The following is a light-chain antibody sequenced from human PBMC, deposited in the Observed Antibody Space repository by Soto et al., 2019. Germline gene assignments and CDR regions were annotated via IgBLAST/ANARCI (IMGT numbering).Light chain of an antibody. CDR2: EVS. Sequence: QSALTQPASVSGSPGQSITISCTGTSNNYVSWYQQHPGKAPELIIYEVSNRPSKISDRFSGPKSGSTASLTISGLQAEDEATYYCSSFTSTTTLYVFGDGTKVTVL. V-gene: IGLV2-14*01. CDR3: SSFTSTTTLYV. J-gene: IGLJ1*01. CDR1: SNNY.